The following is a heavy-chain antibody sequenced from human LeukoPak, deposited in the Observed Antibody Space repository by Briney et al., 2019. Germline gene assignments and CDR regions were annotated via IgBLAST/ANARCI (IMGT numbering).Heavy chain of an antibody. D-gene: IGHD6-19*01. CDR1: GFTFSSYW. Sequence: GGSLRLSCAASGFTFSSYWRHWVRQAPGKGLVWVSRINSDGSSTSYADSVKGRFTISRDNAKNTLYLQMNSLRAEDTAVYYCARDWHSSGWENFDYWGQGTLVTVSS. CDR2: INSDGSST. J-gene: IGHJ4*02. V-gene: IGHV3-74*01. CDR3: ARDWHSSGWENFDY.